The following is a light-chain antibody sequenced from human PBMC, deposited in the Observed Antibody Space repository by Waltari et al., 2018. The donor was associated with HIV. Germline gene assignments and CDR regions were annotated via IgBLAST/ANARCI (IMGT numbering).Light chain of an antibody. Sequence: SYELTQPPSVPVSPGQPARPTCPGVALPKQNAYWYQQRPGQAPVLVIYKDTERPSGIPERFSGSSSGTTATLTIIGVQAQDEADYHCQSADSNASLWVFGGGTKLTVL. V-gene: IGLV3-25*03. CDR1: ALPKQN. J-gene: IGLJ3*02. CDR3: QSADSNASLWV. CDR2: KDT.